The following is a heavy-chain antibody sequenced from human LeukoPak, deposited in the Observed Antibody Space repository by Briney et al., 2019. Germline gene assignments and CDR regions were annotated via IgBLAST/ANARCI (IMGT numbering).Heavy chain of an antibody. D-gene: IGHD3-22*01. CDR1: GFTFSSYA. CDR2: ISGSGGST. Sequence: GGPLRLSCAASGFTFSSYAMSWVRQAPGKGLEWVSAISGSGGSTYYADSVKGRFTISRDNSKNTLYLQMSSLRAEDTAVYYCAKDTPDSSAYYLENWGQGTLVTVSS. V-gene: IGHV3-23*01. CDR3: AKDTPDSSAYYLEN. J-gene: IGHJ4*02.